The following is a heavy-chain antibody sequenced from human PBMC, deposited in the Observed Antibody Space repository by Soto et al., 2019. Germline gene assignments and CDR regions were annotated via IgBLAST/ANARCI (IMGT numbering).Heavy chain of an antibody. V-gene: IGHV4-31*03. J-gene: IGHJ4*02. D-gene: IGHD3-9*01. CDR3: ASQVYDILTGYYYFDY. CDR2: IYYSGST. CDR1: GGSISSGGYC. Sequence: PSETLSLTCTVSGGSISSGGYCWSGIRQHPGKGLEWIGYIYYSGSTYYNPSLKSRVTISVDTSKNQFSLKLSSVTAADTAVYYCASQVYDILTGYYYFDYWGQGTLVTVSS.